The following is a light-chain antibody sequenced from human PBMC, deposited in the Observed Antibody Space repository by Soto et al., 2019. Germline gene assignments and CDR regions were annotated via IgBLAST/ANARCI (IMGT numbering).Light chain of an antibody. CDR2: GAV. CDR3: QQYNNWLSWT. Sequence: EVVMTQSPAVLSLSPGETATLSCRASQSISSKLAWYQQKPGQAPRLLIYGAVTRATGIPARFSGSGSTTDFTLPISSLHSEDCAVYYCQQYNNWLSWTFGQGTKVEIK. CDR1: QSISSK. J-gene: IGKJ1*01. V-gene: IGKV3-15*01.